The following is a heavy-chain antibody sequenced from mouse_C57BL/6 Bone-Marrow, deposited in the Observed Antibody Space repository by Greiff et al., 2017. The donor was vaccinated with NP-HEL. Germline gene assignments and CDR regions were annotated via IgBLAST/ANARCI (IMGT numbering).Heavy chain of an antibody. CDR3: ARPGNGNPWFAY. CDR2: INPDSSTI. CDR1: GVDFSRYW. J-gene: IGHJ3*01. V-gene: IGHV4-1*01. Sequence: AGGGVDFSRYWMSWVRRAPGKGLEWIGEINPDSSTINYAPSLKDKFIISRDNAKNTLYLQMSKVRSEDTALYYCARPGNGNPWFAYWGQGTLVTVSA. D-gene: IGHD2-1*01.